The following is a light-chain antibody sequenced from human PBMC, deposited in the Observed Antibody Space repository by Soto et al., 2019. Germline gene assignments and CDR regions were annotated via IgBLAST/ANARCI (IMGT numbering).Light chain of an antibody. CDR3: CSYAGSSTLV. CDR1: SSDVGSYNL. Sequence: QSALTQPASVSGSPGQSITISCTGTSSDVGSYNLVSWYQQPPGKAPKLMIYEGSKRPSGVSNRFSGSKSGNTASLTISGLQAEDEADYYCCSYAGSSTLVVGGGTKPTVL. J-gene: IGLJ2*01. CDR2: EGS. V-gene: IGLV2-23*01.